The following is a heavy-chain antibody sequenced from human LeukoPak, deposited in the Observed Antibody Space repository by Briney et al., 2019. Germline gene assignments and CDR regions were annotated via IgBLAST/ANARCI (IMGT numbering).Heavy chain of an antibody. Sequence: SETLSLTCTVSGGSISSSSYYWGWIRQPPGKGLEWIGSIYYSGSTYYNPSLKSRVTISVDTSKNQFSLKLSSVTAADTAVYYSARQGRITMVRGAIKGYYFDYWGQGTLVTVSS. J-gene: IGHJ4*02. CDR1: GGSISSSSYY. CDR2: IYYSGST. D-gene: IGHD3-10*01. CDR3: ARQGRITMVRGAIKGYYFDY. V-gene: IGHV4-39*01.